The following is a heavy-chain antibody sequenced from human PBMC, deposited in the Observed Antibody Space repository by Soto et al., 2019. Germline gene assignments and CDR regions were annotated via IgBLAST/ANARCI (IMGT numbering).Heavy chain of an antibody. Sequence: QVQLVESGGGVVQPGRSLRLSCSASGFTFSSYAMNWVRQAPGKGLEWVALISYDGISKYYADSVKGRFTISRDSSKNTLYLKMNSLGAADTAVYYCGRCSSTSCHLGSDYWGQGTLVTVSS. CDR1: GFTFSSYA. CDR2: ISYDGISK. D-gene: IGHD2-2*01. CDR3: GRCSSTSCHLGSDY. J-gene: IGHJ4*02. V-gene: IGHV3-30-3*01.